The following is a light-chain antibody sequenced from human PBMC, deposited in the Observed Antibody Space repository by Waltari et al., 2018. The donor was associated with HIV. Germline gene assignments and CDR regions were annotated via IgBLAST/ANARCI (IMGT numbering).Light chain of an antibody. Sequence: QSALTQPASVSGSPGQSITISCTGTSSDIGGYHSVSWYPQHPGKAPKLMIFDASNRPSGISNRFSGSKSGNTASLTISGLQADDEAHYFCSSFSITSTLVVFGGGTKLTVL. V-gene: IGLV2-14*03. CDR3: SSFSITSTLVV. CDR2: DAS. J-gene: IGLJ2*01. CDR1: SSDIGGYHS.